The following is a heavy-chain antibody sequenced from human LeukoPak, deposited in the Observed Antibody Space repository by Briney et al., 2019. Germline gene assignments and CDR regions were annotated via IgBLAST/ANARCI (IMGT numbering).Heavy chain of an antibody. V-gene: IGHV1-8*03. D-gene: IGHD3-3*01. CDR3: ARGRAHRGFWSGYYDY. J-gene: IGHJ4*02. CDR2: TNPNSGNT. Sequence: GASVKVSCKASGYTFTSYDINWVRQATGQGLEWMGWTNPNSGNTGYAQKFQGRVTITRSTSISTAYMELSSLRSEDTAVYYCARGRAHRGFWSGYYDYWGQGTLVTVSS. CDR1: GYTFTSYD.